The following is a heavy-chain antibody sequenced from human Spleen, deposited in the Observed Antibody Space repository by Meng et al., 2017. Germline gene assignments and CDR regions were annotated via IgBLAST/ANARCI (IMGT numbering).Heavy chain of an antibody. V-gene: IGHV3-48*03. Sequence: GGSLRLSCAASGFTFSSYEMNWVRLAPGKGLEWVSYISSSGGTRYYAESVQGRFTISRDNAKDSLYLQMNSLRAEDTAVYYCARGPTTMAHDFDYWGQGTRVTGYS. D-gene: IGHD4-11*01. J-gene: IGHJ4*02. CDR1: GFTFSSYE. CDR2: ISSSGGTR. CDR3: ARGPTTMAHDFDY.